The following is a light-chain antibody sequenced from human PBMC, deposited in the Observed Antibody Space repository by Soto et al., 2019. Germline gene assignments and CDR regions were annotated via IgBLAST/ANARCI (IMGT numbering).Light chain of an antibody. Sequence: IVLTQSPGTLSLSPGERATLSCRASQSVSSSYLAWYQQKPGQAPRLLIYGASSRATGIPDRFSGSGSGTDFTLTISRLEPEDFAVYYCQQYGSSPAIPFGQGTRLEIK. CDR2: GAS. CDR1: QSVSSSY. J-gene: IGKJ5*01. V-gene: IGKV3-20*01. CDR3: QQYGSSPAIP.